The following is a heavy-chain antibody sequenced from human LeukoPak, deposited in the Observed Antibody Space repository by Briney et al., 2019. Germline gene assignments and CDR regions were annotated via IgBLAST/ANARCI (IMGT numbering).Heavy chain of an antibody. D-gene: IGHD5-18*01. Sequence: LAASVKVSCKASGYTFTGYYMHWVRQAPGQGLEWMGWINPNSGGTNYAQKFQGRVTMTRDTSISTAYMELSRLRSDDTAVYYCARDALLYRYTFYYYYYYMDVWGKGTTVTVSS. CDR3: ARDALLYRYTFYYYYYYMDV. CDR2: INPNSGGT. CDR1: GYTFTGYY. V-gene: IGHV1-2*03. J-gene: IGHJ6*03.